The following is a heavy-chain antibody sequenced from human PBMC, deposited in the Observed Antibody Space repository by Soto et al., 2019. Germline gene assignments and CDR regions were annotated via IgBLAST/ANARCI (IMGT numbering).Heavy chain of an antibody. Sequence: SVKVSCKASGGTFSSYAISWVRQAPGQGIEWMGGIIPIFGTANYAQKFQGRVTITADESTSPAYMELSSLRSEDTAVYYCARSSSGWYSVDYWGQGTLVTVSS. J-gene: IGHJ4*02. D-gene: IGHD6-19*01. V-gene: IGHV1-69*13. CDR1: GGTFSSYA. CDR3: ARSSSGWYSVDY. CDR2: IIPIFGTA.